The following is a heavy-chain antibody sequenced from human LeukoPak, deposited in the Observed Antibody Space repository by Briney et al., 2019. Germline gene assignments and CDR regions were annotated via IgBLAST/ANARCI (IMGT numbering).Heavy chain of an antibody. V-gene: IGHV3-30*02. CDR2: IRYDGSNK. D-gene: IGHD3-3*01. CDR1: GFTFSSYG. Sequence: PGGSLRLSCAASGFTFSSYGMHWVRQAPGKGLEWVAFIRYDGSNKYCADSVKGRFTISRDNSKNTLYLQMNSLRAEDTAVYYCAKDSGDFWSGYYTGIDAFDIWGQGTMVTASS. J-gene: IGHJ3*02. CDR3: AKDSGDFWSGYYTGIDAFDI.